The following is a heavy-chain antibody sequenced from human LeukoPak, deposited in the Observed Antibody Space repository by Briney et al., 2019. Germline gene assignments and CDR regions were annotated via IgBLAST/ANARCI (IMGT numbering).Heavy chain of an antibody. CDR1: GFTFSTYN. J-gene: IGHJ4*02. CDR3: ARENIAAAGYTFDY. V-gene: IGHV3-48*01. Sequence: GGSLRLSCAASGFTFSTYNMNWVRQAPGKGLEWVSYISSSSSTIYYADYVQGRFTVSRDNAKNSLYLQMNSLRAGDRAVYYCARENIAAAGYTFDYWGQGTLVTVSS. CDR2: ISSSSSTI. D-gene: IGHD6-13*01.